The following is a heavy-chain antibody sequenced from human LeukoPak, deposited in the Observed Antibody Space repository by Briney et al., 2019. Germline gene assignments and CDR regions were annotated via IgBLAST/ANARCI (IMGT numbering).Heavy chain of an antibody. CDR3: ARAFRARYFDL. Sequence: SETLSLTCTVSGGSITTSSYYWGWIRQPPGKGLEWIGIIYYSGSTYYNPSLKGRVTISVDTSKNQFSLKLSSVTAADTAVYYCARAFRARYFDLWGRGTLDTVSS. V-gene: IGHV4-39*01. J-gene: IGHJ2*01. CDR2: IYYSGST. CDR1: GGSITTSSYY. D-gene: IGHD2/OR15-2a*01.